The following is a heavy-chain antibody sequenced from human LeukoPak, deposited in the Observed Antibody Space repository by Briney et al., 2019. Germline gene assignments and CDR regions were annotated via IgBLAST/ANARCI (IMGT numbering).Heavy chain of an antibody. CDR3: ARDPRYCSGGSCYYFDY. D-gene: IGHD2-15*01. V-gene: IGHV1-2*02. J-gene: IGHJ4*02. CDR2: INPNSGGT. CDR1: GYTFTGYY. Sequence: ASVKVSCKASGYTFTGYYMHWVRQAPGQGLEWMGWINPNSGGTNYAQKFQGRVTMTRDTSISTAYKELSRLRSDDTAVYYCARDPRYCSGGSCYYFDYWGQGTLVTVSS.